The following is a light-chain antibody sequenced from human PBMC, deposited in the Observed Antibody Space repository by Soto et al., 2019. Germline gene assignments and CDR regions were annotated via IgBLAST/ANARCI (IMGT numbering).Light chain of an antibody. V-gene: IGLV2-14*01. Sequence: QSALTQPASVSGSPGQSITISCTGTSSDVGVYKYVSWYQHHPGKAPKLIIYEVTHRPSGVSDRFSASKSGNTASLTISGLQAEDEADYYCNSFRVSHLYVFGTGTKVTVL. CDR1: SSDVGVYKY. CDR3: NSFRVSHLYV. CDR2: EVT. J-gene: IGLJ1*01.